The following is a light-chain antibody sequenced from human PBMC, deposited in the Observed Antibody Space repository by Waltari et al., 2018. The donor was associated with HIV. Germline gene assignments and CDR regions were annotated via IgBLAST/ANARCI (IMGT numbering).Light chain of an antibody. Sequence: QSALTPPPSPSGSPGQSVTIPRNGTRRDVGRFKFVLWYRQYTGNTPKLMIYEVTKRPSGVPDRFSGSKSGNTASLTVSGLQAEDEADYYCSSYAGYNTVVFGGGTKLTVL. V-gene: IGLV2-8*01. CDR1: RRDVGRFKF. CDR2: EVT. J-gene: IGLJ2*01. CDR3: SSYAGYNTVV.